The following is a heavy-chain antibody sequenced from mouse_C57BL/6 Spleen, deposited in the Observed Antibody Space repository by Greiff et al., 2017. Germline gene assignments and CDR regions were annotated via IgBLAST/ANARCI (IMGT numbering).Heavy chain of an antibody. V-gene: IGHV10-3*01. CDR2: IRSKSSNYAT. Sequence: EVLLVESGGGLVQPKGSLKLSCAASGFTFNTYAMHWVRQAPGKGLEWVARIRSKSSNYATYYAVSVKDRFTISREDSQSMIYLQRNNLKTEDTAVYYCVRDPAHAMDYWGQGTSVTVSS. CDR3: VRDPAHAMDY. CDR1: GFTFNTYA. J-gene: IGHJ4*01.